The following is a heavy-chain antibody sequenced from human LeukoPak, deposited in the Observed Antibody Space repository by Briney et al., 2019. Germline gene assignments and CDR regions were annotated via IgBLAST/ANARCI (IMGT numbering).Heavy chain of an antibody. CDR2: INSDGSIT. J-gene: IGHJ4*02. D-gene: IGHD1-26*01. CDR3: ARVSLSGSSPPHIFDY. V-gene: IGHV3-74*01. Sequence: PTGGSLRLSCAASGFTFSSYAMSWVRQAPGKGLVWVSRINSDGSITTYADSVKGRFTISRDNAKNTLYLQMNSLRAEDMAVYYCARVSLSGSSPPHIFDYWGQGTLVTVSS. CDR1: GFTFSSYA.